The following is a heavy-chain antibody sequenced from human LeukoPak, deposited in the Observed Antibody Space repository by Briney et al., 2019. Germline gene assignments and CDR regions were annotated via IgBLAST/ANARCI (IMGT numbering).Heavy chain of an antibody. V-gene: IGHV4-39*01. CDR1: GGSISSSSDH. J-gene: IGHJ4*02. D-gene: IGHD2-21*01. CDR2: IYYSGST. CDR3: GRHLWAINTFYFDY. Sequence: PSETLSLTCTVSGGSISSSSDHWGWIRQPPGKGLEWIGSIYYSGSTHYNPSLKSRVTISVDTSKNQFSLKLSSVTAADTAVYYCGRHLWAINTFYFDYWGQGTLVTVSP.